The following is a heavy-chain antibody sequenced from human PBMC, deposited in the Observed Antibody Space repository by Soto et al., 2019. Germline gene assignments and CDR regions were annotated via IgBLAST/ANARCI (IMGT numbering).Heavy chain of an antibody. CDR2: ITSIGSTI. CDR3: ARGNSPVNSY. V-gene: IGHV3-48*03. D-gene: IGHD2-21*01. Sequence: AVSLSLSCAVSGFTFSNYEMNWVRQAPGKGLEWISYITSIGSTIYYADSVKGRFTISRDNAKSSLYLQMNSLRAEDTAIYYCARGNSPVNSYWGQGTLVPISA. CDR1: GFTFSNYE. J-gene: IGHJ4*02.